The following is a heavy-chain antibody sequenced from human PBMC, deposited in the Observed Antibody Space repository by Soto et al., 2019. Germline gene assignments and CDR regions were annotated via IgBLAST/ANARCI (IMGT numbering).Heavy chain of an antibody. J-gene: IGHJ5*02. V-gene: IGHV1-18*01. CDR3: ARDVVGYYGGNSRNNWFDP. Sequence: ASVKVSCKASGYTFTSYGISWVRQAPGQGLEWMGWISAYNGNTNYAQKLQGRVTMTTDTSTSTAYMELRSLRSDDTAVYYCARDVVGYYGGNSRNNWFDPWGQGTLVTVSS. D-gene: IGHD4-17*01. CDR1: GYTFTSYG. CDR2: ISAYNGNT.